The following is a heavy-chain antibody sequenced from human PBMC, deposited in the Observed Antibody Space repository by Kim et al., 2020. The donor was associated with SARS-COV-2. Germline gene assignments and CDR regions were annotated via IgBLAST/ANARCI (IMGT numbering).Heavy chain of an antibody. CDR2: INHSGST. CDR1: GGSFSGYY. CDR3: ASANVDTAMAAVNWFDP. J-gene: IGHJ5*02. D-gene: IGHD5-18*01. V-gene: IGHV4-34*01. Sequence: SETLSLTCAVYGGSFSGYYWSWIRQPPGKGLEWIGEINHSGSTNYNPSLKSRVTISVDTSKNQFSLKLSSVTAADTAVYYCASANVDTAMAAVNWFDPWG.